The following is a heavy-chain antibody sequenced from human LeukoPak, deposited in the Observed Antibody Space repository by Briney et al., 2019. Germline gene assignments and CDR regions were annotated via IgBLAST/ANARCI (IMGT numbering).Heavy chain of an antibody. D-gene: IGHD3-3*01. CDR1: EFIFIDYY. J-gene: IGHJ4*02. CDR2: IGRSGSII. V-gene: IGHV3-11*04. Sequence: GGSLRLSCAASEFIFIDYYMSWIRQAPGKGLERVSYIGRSGSIIYYADSVKGRFTISRDNANNSLYLQMNSLRADDTAVYYCARVYQGVAIFDGIDYWGQGTLVTVSS. CDR3: ARVYQGVAIFDGIDY.